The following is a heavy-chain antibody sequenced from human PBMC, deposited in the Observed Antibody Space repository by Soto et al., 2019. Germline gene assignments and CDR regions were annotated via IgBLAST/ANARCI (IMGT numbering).Heavy chain of an antibody. CDR3: AREAAAGYLNWFDP. D-gene: IGHD6-13*01. CDR2: ISSSSSTI. J-gene: IGHJ5*02. V-gene: IGHV3-48*02. Sequence: GGSLRLSCAGSGFTFSSYSMNWVRQAPGKGLEWVSYISSSSSTIYYADAVKGRFTISRDNAKNLLYLQMNSLRDEDTAVYYCAREAAAGYLNWFDPWGKGTLVTVSS. CDR1: GFTFSSYS.